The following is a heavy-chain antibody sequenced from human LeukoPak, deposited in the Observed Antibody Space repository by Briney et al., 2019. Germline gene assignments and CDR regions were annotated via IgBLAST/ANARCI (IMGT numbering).Heavy chain of an antibody. CDR2: INPSGGST. CDR1: GYTFTSYY. J-gene: IGHJ4*02. D-gene: IGHD3-10*01. V-gene: IGHV1-46*01. CDR3: AREWGITMVRGVIKGRGYFDY. Sequence: ASVKVSCKASGYTFTSYYMHWVRQAPGQGLEWMGIINPSGGSTSYAQKFQGRVTMTTDTSTSTAYMELRGLRSDDTAVYYCAREWGITMVRGVIKGRGYFDYWGQGTLVTVSS.